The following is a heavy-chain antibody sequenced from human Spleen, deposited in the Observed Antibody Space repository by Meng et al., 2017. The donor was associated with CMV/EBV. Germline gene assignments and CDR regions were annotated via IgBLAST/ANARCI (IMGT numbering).Heavy chain of an antibody. CDR3: ARVREHTSLGNYWFDP. J-gene: IGHJ5*02. CDR1: GSISSGGYY. Sequence: GSISSGGYYWSWIRQHPGKGLEWIGYIYYSGSTYYNPSLKSRVTISVDTSKNHLSLRMTSVTAEDTAIYYCARVREHTSLGNYWFDPWGQGTLVTVSS. D-gene: IGHD3-16*01. CDR2: IYYSGST. V-gene: IGHV4-31*02.